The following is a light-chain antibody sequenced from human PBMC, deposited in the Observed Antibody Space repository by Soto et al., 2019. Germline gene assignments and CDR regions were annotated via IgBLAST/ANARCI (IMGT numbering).Light chain of an antibody. CDR1: SSNIGAGYD. V-gene: IGLV1-40*01. CDR3: QSYDSRVV. CDR2: GNS. Sequence: QLVLTQPPSVSGAPGQRVTISCTGSSSNIGAGYDVHWYQQLPGTAPKLLIYGNSNRPSGVPDRFSGSKSGTSASLAITGLQAEDEADYYCQSYDSRVVFGGGTKVTVL. J-gene: IGLJ2*01.